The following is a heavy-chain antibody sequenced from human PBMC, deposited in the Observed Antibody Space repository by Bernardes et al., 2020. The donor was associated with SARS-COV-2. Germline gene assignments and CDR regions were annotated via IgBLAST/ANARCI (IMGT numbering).Heavy chain of an antibody. CDR3: ARGPNGDNFVGVDY. D-gene: IGHD4-17*01. V-gene: IGHV1-69*13. CDR1: GGSISTYI. CDR2: IIPVFGTA. J-gene: IGHJ4*02. Sequence: SVKVSCKASGGSISTYITSWVRQAPGQGLEWMGGIIPVFGTANYAQRFQGRVTITADESTSTVYMELSSLRSDDTAVYYCARGPNGDNFVGVDYWGQGTLATVSS.